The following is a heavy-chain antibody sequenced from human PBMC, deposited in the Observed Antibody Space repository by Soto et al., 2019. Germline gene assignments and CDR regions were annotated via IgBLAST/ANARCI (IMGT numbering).Heavy chain of an antibody. V-gene: IGHV1-8*01. CDR3: ARGVGGTTGVGY. J-gene: IGHJ4*02. CDR1: GYTFTSYD. D-gene: IGHD4-17*01. CDR2: MNHNSGNT. Sequence: QVQLVQSGAEVKKPGASVKVSCKASGYTFTSYDINWVRQATGQGLEWMGWMNHNSGNTGYAQKFQGRVTMTRNTSLSTAYMEVGSLRSEDTAVYYCARGVGGTTGVGYWGQGTLVTVSS.